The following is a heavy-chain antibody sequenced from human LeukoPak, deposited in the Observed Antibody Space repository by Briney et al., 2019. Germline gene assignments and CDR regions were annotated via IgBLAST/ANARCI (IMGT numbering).Heavy chain of an antibody. V-gene: IGHV3-49*04. CDR1: GFTFGDYA. Sequence: GGSLRLSCRASGFTFGDYAMSWVRQAPGKGLEWVGFIRSKAYGGTTEYAASVKGRFTISRDDSKSIAYLQMNSLKTEDTAVYYCTRAYDSSGYYRYFDYWGQGTLVTVSS. CDR3: TRAYDSSGYYRYFDY. J-gene: IGHJ4*02. D-gene: IGHD3-22*01. CDR2: IRSKAYGGTT.